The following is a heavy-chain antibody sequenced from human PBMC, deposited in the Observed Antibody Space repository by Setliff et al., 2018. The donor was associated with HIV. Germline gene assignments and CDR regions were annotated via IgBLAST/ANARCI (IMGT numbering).Heavy chain of an antibody. Sequence: PGGSLRLSCAASGFTFSDHYMTWIRQAPGKGLEWISFISSGRIYTNYADSVKGRFTISRDDAKNSLYLEMNSLRVEDTAEYYCARVGLWSHYSPDYWGQGTLVTVSS. D-gene: IGHD3-3*01. CDR3: ARVGLWSHYSPDY. V-gene: IGHV3-11*05. J-gene: IGHJ4*02. CDR1: GFTFSDHY. CDR2: ISSGRIYT.